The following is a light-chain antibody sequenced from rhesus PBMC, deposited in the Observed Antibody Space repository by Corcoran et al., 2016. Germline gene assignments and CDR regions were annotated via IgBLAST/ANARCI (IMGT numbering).Light chain of an antibody. V-gene: IGKV1-94*01. CDR2: AAS. J-gene: IGKJ3*01. CDR1: QGINKE. CDR3: LQLYTAPFA. Sequence: IQMTQSPSSLSASVGDRVTVTCRASQGINKELSWYQQKPGRAPTLLLFAASSLPTGVSSRFSGSGSGTNYTLTISSLQPEDVATFYCLQLYTAPFAFGPGTKLNL.